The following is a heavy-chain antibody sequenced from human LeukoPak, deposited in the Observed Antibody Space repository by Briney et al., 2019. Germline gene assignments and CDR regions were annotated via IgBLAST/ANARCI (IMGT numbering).Heavy chain of an antibody. CDR1: GYTSTSYD. V-gene: IGHV1-8*01. D-gene: IGHD3-10*01. CDR3: ARVRRGVISPLIYYYYMDV. J-gene: IGHJ6*03. CDR2: MNPNSGNT. Sequence: ASVKVSCKASGYTSTSYDINWVRQATGQGLEWMGWMNPNSGNTGYAQKFQGRVTMTRNTSISTAYMELSSLRSEDTAVYYCARVRRGVISPLIYYYYMDVWGKGTTVTISS.